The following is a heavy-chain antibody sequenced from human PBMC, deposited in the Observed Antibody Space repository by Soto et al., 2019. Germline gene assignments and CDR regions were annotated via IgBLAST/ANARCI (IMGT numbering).Heavy chain of an antibody. Sequence: SVKVSCKASGGTFRSYSISWVRQAPGQGLEWMGGIIPIFDITNYAQKFQGRVTITADESTSTAYMELSSLGSDDTAVYYCARPDEGGYSSSNHYYYALDVWGQGTTVTVYS. CDR3: ARPDEGGYSSSNHYYYALDV. CDR2: IIPIFDIT. V-gene: IGHV1-69*13. D-gene: IGHD3-22*01. CDR1: GGTFRSYS. J-gene: IGHJ6*02.